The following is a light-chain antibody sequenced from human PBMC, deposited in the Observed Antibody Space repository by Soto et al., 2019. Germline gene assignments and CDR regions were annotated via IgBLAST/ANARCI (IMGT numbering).Light chain of an antibody. CDR3: ETWESNTQV. CDR1: SGHSSYI. J-gene: IGLJ1*01. Sequence: QLVLTQSSSASAFLGSSVKLTCTLSSGHSSYIIAWHQQQPGKAPRYLMKLEGNGSYNKGSGVPDRFSGSSSGADRYLTISNLQFEDEADYYCETWESNTQVFGPGTKLTVL. CDR2: LEGNGSY. V-gene: IGLV4-60*02.